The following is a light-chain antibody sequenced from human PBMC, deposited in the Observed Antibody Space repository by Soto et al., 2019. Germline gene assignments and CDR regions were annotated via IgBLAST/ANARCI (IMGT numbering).Light chain of an antibody. J-gene: IGLJ1*01. CDR3: CSYGGTSTYV. V-gene: IGLV2-23*01. CDR1: SSDVGRYSL. Sequence: QSVLTQPASVSGSPGQSITISCTGTSSDVGRYSLVSWYQQHPGKAPKLVIYEGTKRPSGVSDRFSGSKSGNTASLTIAGLQAEDEADYNCCSYGGTSTYVFGTGTNLTV. CDR2: EGT.